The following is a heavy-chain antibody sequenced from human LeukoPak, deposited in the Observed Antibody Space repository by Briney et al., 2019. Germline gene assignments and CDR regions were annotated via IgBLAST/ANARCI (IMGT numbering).Heavy chain of an antibody. J-gene: IGHJ6*02. Sequence: ASVKVSCKASGYTFTGYYMRWVRQAPGQGLEWMGWINPNSGGTNYAQKFQGRVTMTRDTSISTAYMELSRLRSDDTAVYYCARDLTYSSSWYPSHYYYYGVDVWGQGTTVTVSS. CDR1: GYTFTGYY. D-gene: IGHD6-13*01. CDR3: ARDLTYSSSWYPSHYYYYGVDV. V-gene: IGHV1-2*02. CDR2: INPNSGGT.